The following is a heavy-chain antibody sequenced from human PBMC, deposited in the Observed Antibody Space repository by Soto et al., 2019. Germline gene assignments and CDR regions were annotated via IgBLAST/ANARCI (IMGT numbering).Heavy chain of an antibody. CDR1: GYTFTSYV. Sequence: GASVKVSCKASGYTFTSYVISWVRHAPGQGLEWMGWISAYNGNTNYAQKLQGRVTMTTDTSTSTAYMELRSLRSDDTAVYYCARDFLIAAAGNFQHWGQGTLVTVSS. CDR2: ISAYNGNT. CDR3: ARDFLIAAAGNFQH. D-gene: IGHD6-13*01. J-gene: IGHJ1*01. V-gene: IGHV1-18*01.